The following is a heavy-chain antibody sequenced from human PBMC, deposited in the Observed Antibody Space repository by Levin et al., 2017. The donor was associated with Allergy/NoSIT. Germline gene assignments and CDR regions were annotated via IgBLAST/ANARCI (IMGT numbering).Heavy chain of an antibody. CDR1: GGSISSTSFY. CDR2: IFYTGRT. Sequence: GSLRLSCAVSGGSISSTSFYWGWIRQTPGKGLEWIGNIFYTGRTYYNPSLKSRVTISVDTSKNQFSLKLSSVTAADTAVYYCARHDRSGNYKYYFDYWGQGTLVTVSS. CDR3: ARHDRSGNYKYYFDY. V-gene: IGHV4-39*01. J-gene: IGHJ4*02. D-gene: IGHD3-3*01.